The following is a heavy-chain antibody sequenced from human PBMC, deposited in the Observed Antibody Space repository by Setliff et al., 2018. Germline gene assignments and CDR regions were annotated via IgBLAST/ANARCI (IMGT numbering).Heavy chain of an antibody. CDR2: ISGSSSNFI. CDR1: GFTFSAST. J-gene: IGHJ4*02. CDR3: AADLPDYGAYDFDY. V-gene: IGHV3-21*03. D-gene: IGHD4-17*01. Sequence: GGSLRLSCAASGFTFSASTMNWVRRAPGKGLEWVSSISGSSSNFIYYADSVKGRFTISRDNAKNSLFLQMNSLKIEDTAVYYCAADLPDYGAYDFDYWGQGTLVTVSS.